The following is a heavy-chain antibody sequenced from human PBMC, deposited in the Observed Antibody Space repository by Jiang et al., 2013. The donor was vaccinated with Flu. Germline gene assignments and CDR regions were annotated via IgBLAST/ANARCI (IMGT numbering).Heavy chain of an antibody. Sequence: KPTQTLTLTCTFSGFSLSTSGMCVSWIRQPPGKALEWLALIDWDDDKYYSTSLKTRLTISKDTSKNQVVLTMTNMDPVDTATYYCARIGYGSGRGYYYYYGMDVWGQGTTVTVSS. CDR3: ARIGYGSGRGYYYYYGMDV. J-gene: IGHJ6*02. V-gene: IGHV2-70*01. CDR2: IDWDDDK. CDR1: GFSLSTSGMC. D-gene: IGHD3-10*01.